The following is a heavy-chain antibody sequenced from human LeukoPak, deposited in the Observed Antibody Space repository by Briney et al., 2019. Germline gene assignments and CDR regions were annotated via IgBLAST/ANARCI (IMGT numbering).Heavy chain of an antibody. V-gene: IGHV3-23*01. D-gene: IGHD3-3*01. CDR1: GFAFSTLA. J-gene: IGHJ4*02. Sequence: PGGSLRLSCAASGFAFSTLAMHWVRQAPGKGLEWVSVTSASGGTTYYADSVKGRFTTSRDNSKNTVYLQMNSLRAEDTAVFYCARDQYDTWSRRGNFDSWGQGTLVIVSS. CDR3: ARDQYDTWSRRGNFDS. CDR2: TSASGGTT.